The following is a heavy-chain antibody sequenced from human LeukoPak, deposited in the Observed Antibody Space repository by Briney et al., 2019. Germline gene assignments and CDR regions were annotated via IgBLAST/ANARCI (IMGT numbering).Heavy chain of an antibody. V-gene: IGHV3-23*01. Sequence: GGSLRLSCAASGFTFSSYAMSWVRQAPGKGLEWVSAISGSGGSTYYADSVKGRFTISRDNSKNTLYLQMNSLRAEDTAVYYCANGGPFPYCDFWSGYYGEYYFDYWGQGTLVTVSS. D-gene: IGHD3-3*01. CDR3: ANGGPFPYCDFWSGYYGEYYFDY. CDR2: ISGSGGST. CDR1: GFTFSSYA. J-gene: IGHJ4*02.